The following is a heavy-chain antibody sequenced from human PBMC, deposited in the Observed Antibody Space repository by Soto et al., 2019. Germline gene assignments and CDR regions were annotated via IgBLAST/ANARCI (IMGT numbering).Heavy chain of an antibody. J-gene: IGHJ6*02. D-gene: IGHD4-17*01. CDR1: GYTFTSYG. V-gene: IGHV1-18*01. CDR3: ARYNGDYVPTNYYYGMDV. Sequence: ASVKVSCKASGYTFTSYGISWVRQAPGQGLEWMGWISAYNGNTNYAQKLQGRVTMTTDTSTSTAYMELRSLRSDDTAVYYCARYNGDYVPTNYYYGMDVWGQGTTVTVSS. CDR2: ISAYNGNT.